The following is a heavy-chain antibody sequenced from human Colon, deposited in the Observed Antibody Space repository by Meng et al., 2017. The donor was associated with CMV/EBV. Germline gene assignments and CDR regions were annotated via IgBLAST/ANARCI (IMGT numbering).Heavy chain of an antibody. CDR2: ISSSGGST. D-gene: IGHD5-12*01. CDR3: AKEGLYSDYDWIDY. J-gene: IGHJ4*02. Sequence: ASGFTFSSYVVSWVRQAPGKGLEWVSTISSSGGSTYYADSVKGRFTISRDNSKNTLYLQMNSLRAEDTAVYYCAKEGLYSDYDWIDYWGQGTLVTVSS. V-gene: IGHV3-23*01. CDR1: GFTFSSYV.